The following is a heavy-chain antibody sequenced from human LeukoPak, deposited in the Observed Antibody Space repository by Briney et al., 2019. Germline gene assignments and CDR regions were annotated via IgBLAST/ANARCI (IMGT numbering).Heavy chain of an antibody. D-gene: IGHD3-16*01. CDR3: ARDPVGDYYYYYGMDV. V-gene: IGHV1-46*01. CDR2: INPSGGST. CDR1: GYTFTGYY. Sequence: ASVKVSCKASGYTFTGYYMHWVRQAPGQGLEWMGIINPSGGSTSYAQKFQGRVTMTRDTSTSTVYMELSSLRSEDTAVYYCARDPVGDYYYYYGMDVWGQGTTVTVSS. J-gene: IGHJ6*02.